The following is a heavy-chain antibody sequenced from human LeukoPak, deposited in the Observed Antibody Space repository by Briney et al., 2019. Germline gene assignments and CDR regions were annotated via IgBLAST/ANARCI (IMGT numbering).Heavy chain of an antibody. J-gene: IGHJ4*02. D-gene: IGHD3-3*01. CDR1: GGSISSYY. CDR3: AREVPDFWSGYIVDY. CDR2: IYYSGST. V-gene: IGHV4-59*01. Sequence: SETLSLTCTVSGGSISSYYWSWIRQPPGKGLEWVGYIYYSGSTNYNPSLKSRVTISVDPSKNQFSLKLSSVTAADTAVYYCAREVPDFWSGYIVDYWGQGTLVTVSS.